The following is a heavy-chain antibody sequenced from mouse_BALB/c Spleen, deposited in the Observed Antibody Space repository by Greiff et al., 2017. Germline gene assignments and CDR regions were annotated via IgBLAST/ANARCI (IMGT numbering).Heavy chain of an antibody. CDR3: APDVAY. Sequence: EVKLVESGPELVKPGASVKMSCKASGYTFTSYVMHWVKQKPGQGLEWIGYINPYNDGTKYNEKFKGKATLTSDKSSSTAYMELSSLTSEDSAVYYCAPDVAYWGQGTLVTVSA. CDR1: GYTFTSYV. V-gene: IGHV1-14*01. CDR2: INPYNDGT. J-gene: IGHJ3*01.